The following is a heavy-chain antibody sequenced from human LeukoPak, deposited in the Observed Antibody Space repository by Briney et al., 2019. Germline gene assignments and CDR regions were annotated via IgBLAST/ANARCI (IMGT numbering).Heavy chain of an antibody. CDR2: INPNSGGT. D-gene: IGHD3-9*01. CDR1: RYTFTGYY. J-gene: IGHJ6*03. Sequence: ASVKVSCKASRYTFTGYYMHWVRQAPGQGLEWMGRINPNSGGTNYAQKFQGRVTMTRDTSISTAYMELSRLRSDDTAVYYCARGGDDILTGYYWNYYKDVWGKGTTVTVSS. V-gene: IGHV1-2*06. CDR3: ARGGDDILTGYYWNYYKDV.